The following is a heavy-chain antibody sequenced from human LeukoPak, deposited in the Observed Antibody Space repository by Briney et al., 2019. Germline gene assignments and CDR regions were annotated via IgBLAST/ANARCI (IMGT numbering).Heavy chain of an antibody. CDR1: GYTFTNYG. CDR2: ISAYNGNT. Sequence: GASVKVSCKTSGYTFTNYGISWVRQAPGQGLEWMGWISAYNGNTNYAQKLQGRVTMTTDTSTSTAYMELRSLRSDDTAVYYCARVPPMAAAHDAFDIWGQGTMVTVSS. V-gene: IGHV1-18*01. CDR3: ARVPPMAAAHDAFDI. J-gene: IGHJ3*02. D-gene: IGHD2-15*01.